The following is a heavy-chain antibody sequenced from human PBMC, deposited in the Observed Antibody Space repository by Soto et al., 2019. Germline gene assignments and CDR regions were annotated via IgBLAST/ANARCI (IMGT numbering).Heavy chain of an antibody. CDR1: GFTFSSYA. V-gene: IGHV3-30-3*01. J-gene: IGHJ6*01. Sequence: GGSLRLSCAASGFTFSSYAMHWVRQAPGKGLEWVAVISYDGSNKYYADSVKGRFTISRDNSKNTLYLQMNSLRAEDTAVYYCAREGNWQWLVPHYGMDVLG. CDR3: AREGNWQWLVPHYGMDV. D-gene: IGHD6-19*01. CDR2: ISYDGSNK.